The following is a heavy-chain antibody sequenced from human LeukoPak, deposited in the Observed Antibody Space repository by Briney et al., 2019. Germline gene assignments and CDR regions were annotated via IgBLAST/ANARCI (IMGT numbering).Heavy chain of an antibody. D-gene: IGHD4-17*01. CDR2: IYPSGNT. Sequence: SETLSLTCTVSRGSTSTYYWSWIRQPAGKGLEWIGRIYPSGNTNFNPSLMSRVTMSIDTSKNQFSLKLSSVTAADTAVYYCAREARDYAIVGAFDIWGQGTMVTVSS. CDR1: RGSTSTYY. V-gene: IGHV4-4*07. J-gene: IGHJ3*02. CDR3: AREARDYAIVGAFDI.